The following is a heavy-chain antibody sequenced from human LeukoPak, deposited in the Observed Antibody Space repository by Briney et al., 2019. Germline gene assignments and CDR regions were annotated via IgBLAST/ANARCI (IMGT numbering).Heavy chain of an antibody. V-gene: IGHV3-23*01. CDR1: GFTFSDYY. D-gene: IGHD6-19*01. J-gene: IGHJ4*02. CDR3: AKGSGDSSAWFQLFDY. CDR2: ISGSGGST. Sequence: GGSLRLSCAASGFTFSDYYMSWIRQAPGKGLEWVSTISGSGGSTYYADSVKGRFTISRDNSKNTLYLQMNSLRAEDTAVYYCAKGSGDSSAWFQLFDYWGQGTLVTVSS.